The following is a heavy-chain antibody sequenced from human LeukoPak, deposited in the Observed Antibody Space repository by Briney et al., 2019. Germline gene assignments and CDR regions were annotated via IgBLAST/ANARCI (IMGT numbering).Heavy chain of an antibody. CDR3: GYSSSWSEYFHH. CDR1: GFTVSSSY. D-gene: IGHD6-13*01. J-gene: IGHJ1*01. CDR2: IYSGGST. V-gene: IGHV3-53*01. Sequence: GGSLRLSCAASGFTVSSSYMSWVRQAPGKGLGWVSVIYSGGSTYYADSVKGRFTISRDDSRNTLYLQMNSLRAEDTAVYYCGYSSSWSEYFHHWGQGTLVTVSS.